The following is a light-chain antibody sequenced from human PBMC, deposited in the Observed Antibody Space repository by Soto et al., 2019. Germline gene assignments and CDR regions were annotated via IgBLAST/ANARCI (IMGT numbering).Light chain of an antibody. V-gene: IGLV2-23*03. CDR2: EGS. CDR1: SSDVGSYKF. CDR3: CSYAGGSNV. J-gene: IGLJ1*01. Sequence: ALTQPSSLSVSPGQSITISFTGTSSDVGSYKFVSWYQQYPGKAPKLMIYEGSKRPSGVSDRFSGSKSGNTASLTISGLQAEDEADYFCCSYAGGSNVFGAGTKVTVL.